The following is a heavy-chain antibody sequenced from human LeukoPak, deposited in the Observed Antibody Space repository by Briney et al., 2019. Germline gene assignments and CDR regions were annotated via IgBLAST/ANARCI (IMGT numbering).Heavy chain of an antibody. CDR2: ISNTASAT. D-gene: IGHD6-6*01. Sequence: GGSLRLSCVGSEFDFSNFNMIWVRLAPGKGPEYISHISNTASATYYIDSVRGRFTISRDNARNSLYLQMDSLRAEDTAVYYCVRDESNVPGASSSFVYWGQGARVTVSS. V-gene: IGHV3-48*01. CDR1: EFDFSNFN. CDR3: VRDESNVPGASSSFVY. J-gene: IGHJ4*02.